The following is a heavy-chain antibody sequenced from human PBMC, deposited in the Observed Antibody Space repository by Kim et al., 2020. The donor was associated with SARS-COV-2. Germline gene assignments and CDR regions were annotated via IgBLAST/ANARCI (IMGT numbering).Heavy chain of an antibody. CDR1: GFVFSNYG. V-gene: IGHV3-30*18. CDR2: VSFDGGAQ. Sequence: GGSLRLFCAGSGFVFSNYGMQWVRQAPGKGLEWMAVVSFDGGAQYYADSVRGRFTISRDNSKNTLYLEMNGLRVDDTSIYYCVKEATPRVAHHLDYWGQG. D-gene: IGHD3-3*01. J-gene: IGHJ4*02. CDR3: VKEATPRVAHHLDY.